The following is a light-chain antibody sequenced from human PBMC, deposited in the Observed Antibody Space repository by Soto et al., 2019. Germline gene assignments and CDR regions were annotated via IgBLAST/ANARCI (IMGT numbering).Light chain of an antibody. CDR3: QAWDSSTVV. V-gene: IGLV1-40*01. J-gene: IGLJ2*01. Sequence: QSALTQPPSVSGAPGQRVTISCTGNSSNLGAGYDVHWYQQLPGAAPKLVIFGNRNRPSGVPERFSGSNSGNTATLTISGTQAMDEADYYCQAWDSSTVVFGGGTKLTVL. CDR1: SSNLGAGYD. CDR2: GNR.